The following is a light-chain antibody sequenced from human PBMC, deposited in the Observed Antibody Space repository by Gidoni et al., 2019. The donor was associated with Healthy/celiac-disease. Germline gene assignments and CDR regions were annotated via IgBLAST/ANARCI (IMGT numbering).Light chain of an antibody. V-gene: IGKV1-9*01. CDR2: AAS. Sequence: DIQLTQSPSFLSASVGDRVTITCRASQGISSYLAWYQQKPGKAPKLLIYAASTLQSGVPSRFSGSGSGTEFTLTISSLQPEDFATYSCQQLNSYPRTXGXGTKXEIK. CDR3: QQLNSYPRT. CDR1: QGISSY. J-gene: IGKJ1*01.